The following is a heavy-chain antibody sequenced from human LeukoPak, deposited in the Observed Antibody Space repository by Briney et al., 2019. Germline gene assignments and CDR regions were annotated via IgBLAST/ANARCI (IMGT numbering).Heavy chain of an antibody. CDR2: IYYSGST. CDR3: ASTANYYGSGSYYKN. CDR1: GGSITSYY. V-gene: IGHV4-59*01. D-gene: IGHD3-10*01. Sequence: PSETPSLTCTVSGGSITSYYWSWIRQPPGKGLEWIGNIYYSGSTNYNPSLKSRVTISIDTSKNQFSLKLSSVTAADTAVYYCASTANYYGSGSYYKNWGQGTLVTVSS. J-gene: IGHJ4*02.